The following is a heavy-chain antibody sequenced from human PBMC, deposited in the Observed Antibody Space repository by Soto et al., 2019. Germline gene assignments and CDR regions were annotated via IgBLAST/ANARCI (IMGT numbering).Heavy chain of an antibody. CDR1: GFTFSSYG. J-gene: IGHJ6*02. Sequence: GSLRLSCAASGFTFSSYGMHWVRQAPGKGLEWVAVIWYDGSNKYYADSVKGRFTISRDNSKNTLYLQMNSLRAEDTAVYYCARAAADHYGMDVWGQGTTVTVSS. V-gene: IGHV3-33*01. D-gene: IGHD6-13*01. CDR2: IWYDGSNK. CDR3: ARAAADHYGMDV.